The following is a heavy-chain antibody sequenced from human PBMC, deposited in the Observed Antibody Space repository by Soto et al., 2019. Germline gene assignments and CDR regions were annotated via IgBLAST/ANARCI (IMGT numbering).Heavy chain of an antibody. CDR2: IIPIFGTA. D-gene: IGHD2-15*01. J-gene: IGHJ4*02. CDR1: GGTFSSYA. Sequence: QVQLVQSGAEVKKPGSSVKVSCKASGGTFSSYAISWVRQAPGQGLEWMGGIIPIFGTANYEQKFQGRVTITADESTSTAYMELGSLRSEYTAVYYCASPTYCSGGSCFPYYFDYWGQGTLVTVSS. CDR3: ASPTYCSGGSCFPYYFDY. V-gene: IGHV1-69*01.